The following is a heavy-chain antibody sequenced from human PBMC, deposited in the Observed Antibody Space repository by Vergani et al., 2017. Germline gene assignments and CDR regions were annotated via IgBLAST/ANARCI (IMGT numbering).Heavy chain of an antibody. CDR2: LTGGGGST. J-gene: IGHJ4*02. CDR3: VKDAGSYENFFDS. Sequence: EVQLLESGGSLKQPGGSVRLSCDASGFTFSTYAMHWARQAPGKGLEWVSALTGGGGSTYYADSFKGRFIISRDNSRDTLYLQMNSLRPEDTATYYCVKDAGSYENFFDSWGQGTLVTVSS. D-gene: IGHD1-26*01. CDR1: GFTFSTYA. V-gene: IGHV3-23*01.